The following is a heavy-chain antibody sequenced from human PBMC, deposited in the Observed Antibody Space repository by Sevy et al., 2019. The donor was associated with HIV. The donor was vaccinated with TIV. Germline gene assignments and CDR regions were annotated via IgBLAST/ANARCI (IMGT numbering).Heavy chain of an antibody. CDR2: IYFGCRT. CDR3: TRVHSGGYPFDY. CDR1: GFSVSSNY. D-gene: IGHD3-22*01. V-gene: IGHV3-53*01. Sequence: GSLRLPCSGSGFSVSSNYINWVRPAPGKGLEWVLLIYFGCRTYYGDSVEGRFTISRDDSKNTLYLQMNSVRAEDTALYYCTRVHSGGYPFDYWGQGSLVTVSS. J-gene: IGHJ4*02.